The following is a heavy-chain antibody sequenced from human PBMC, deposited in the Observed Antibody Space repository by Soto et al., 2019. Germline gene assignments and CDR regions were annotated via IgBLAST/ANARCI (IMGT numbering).Heavy chain of an antibody. V-gene: IGHV4-59*01. Sequence: QVQLQESGPGLVKPSETLSLTCTVSGDSISNYYWTWIRQPPGKGLEWIGCFYNSGNTNYNPSLSSXVTXSXATSNHQFSLRVNSVTAADTAVYYCASTKKWLAFDYWGQGALVTVSS. D-gene: IGHD6-19*01. J-gene: IGHJ4*02. CDR2: FYNSGNT. CDR3: ASTKKWLAFDY. CDR1: GDSISNYY.